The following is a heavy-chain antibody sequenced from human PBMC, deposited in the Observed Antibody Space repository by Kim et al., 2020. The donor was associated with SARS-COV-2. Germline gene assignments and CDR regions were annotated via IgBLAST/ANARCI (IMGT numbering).Heavy chain of an antibody. CDR2: IYYSGST. CDR1: GGSVSSGSYY. D-gene: IGHD2-2*01. Sequence: SETLSLTCTVSGGSVSSGSYYWSWIRQPPGKGLEWIGYIYYSGSTNYNPSLKSRVTISVDTSKNQFSLKLSSVTAADTAVYYCASNLVCSSTSCYESDYWGQGTLVTVSS. CDR3: ASNLVCSSTSCYESDY. J-gene: IGHJ4*02. V-gene: IGHV4-61*01.